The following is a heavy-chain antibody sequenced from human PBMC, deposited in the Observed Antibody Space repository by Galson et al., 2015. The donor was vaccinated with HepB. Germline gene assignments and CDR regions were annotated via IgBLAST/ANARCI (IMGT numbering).Heavy chain of an antibody. J-gene: IGHJ6*02. V-gene: IGHV4-39*01. CDR2: VHSSGVT. CDR3: VRALGGSYFYGMDV. Sequence: ETLSLTCTVSGGSISSSSSYWVWIRQPPGKGLEWIGNVHSSGVTYYNPSLKSRVTISGDTARNQFSLRVSSVTAADTAVYYCVRALGGSYFYGMDVWGQGTTVTVSS. D-gene: IGHD3-16*02. CDR1: GGSISSSSSY.